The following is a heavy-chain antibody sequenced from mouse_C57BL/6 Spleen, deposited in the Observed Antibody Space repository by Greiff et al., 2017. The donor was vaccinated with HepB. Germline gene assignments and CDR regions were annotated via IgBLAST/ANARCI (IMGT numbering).Heavy chain of an antibody. CDR2: IYPGSGST. CDR3: ARNTHWYFDV. CDR1: GYTFTSYW. Sequence: VQLQQPGAELVKPGASVKMSCKASGYTFTSYWITWVKQRPGQGLEWIGDIYPGSGSTNYNEKFKSKATLTVDTSSSTAYMQPSSLTSEDSAVYYCARNTHWYFDVWGTGTTVTVSS. V-gene: IGHV1-55*01. J-gene: IGHJ1*03.